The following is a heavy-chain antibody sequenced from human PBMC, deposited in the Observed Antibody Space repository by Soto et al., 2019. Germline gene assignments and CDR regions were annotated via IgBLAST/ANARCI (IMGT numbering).Heavy chain of an antibody. D-gene: IGHD5-12*01. CDR2: IYYSGST. Sequence: ASETLSLTCTVSGGSVSSGSYYWSWIRQPPGKGLEWIGYIYYSGSTNYNPSLKSRVTISVDTSKNQFSLKLSSVTAADTAVYYCARSPDIVATIRYYYYYGMDVWGQGTTVTVSS. V-gene: IGHV4-61*01. CDR1: GGSVSSGSYY. CDR3: ARSPDIVATIRYYYYYGMDV. J-gene: IGHJ6*02.